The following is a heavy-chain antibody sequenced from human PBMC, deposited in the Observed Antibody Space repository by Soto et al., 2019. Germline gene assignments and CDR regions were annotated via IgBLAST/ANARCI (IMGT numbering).Heavy chain of an antibody. J-gene: IGHJ6*02. CDR3: ASPVDYGGNSRFFDYYGMDV. CDR2: IIPIFGTA. D-gene: IGHD4-17*01. CDR1: GGTFSSYA. V-gene: IGHV1-69*06. Sequence: QVQLVQSGAEVKKPGSSVKVSCKASGGTFSSYAISWVRQAPGQGLEWMGGIIPIFGTANYAQKFQGRVTITADKSTSTAYMELSSLRSEDTAVYYGASPVDYGGNSRFFDYYGMDVWGQGTTVTVSS.